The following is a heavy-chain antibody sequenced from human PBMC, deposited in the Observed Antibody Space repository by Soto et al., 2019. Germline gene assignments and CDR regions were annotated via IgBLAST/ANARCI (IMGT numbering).Heavy chain of an antibody. J-gene: IGHJ4*02. CDR2: ISHSGTV. Sequence: QVLLQESGPGLVQPSGTLSLYCSFSGGPISSGYFWGWVRQPPGKVLEWLGDISHSGTVNYNPSLKSRVTISMDKSKSQFSLKLNSVTAADTAVYYCAMSFGWYAIDYWGQGILVIVYS. V-gene: IGHV4-4*02. CDR3: AMSFGWYAIDY. CDR1: GGPISSGYF. D-gene: IGHD6-19*01.